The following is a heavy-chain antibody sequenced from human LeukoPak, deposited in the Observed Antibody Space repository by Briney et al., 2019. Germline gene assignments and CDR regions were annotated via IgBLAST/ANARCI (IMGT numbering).Heavy chain of an antibody. CDR2: INPNSGGT. CDR1: GYTFTGYY. CDR3: ARDPVVTEYYYYGMDV. J-gene: IGHJ6*02. D-gene: IGHD4-23*01. V-gene: IGHV1-2*02. Sequence: GASVKVSCKASGYTFTGYYMHWVRQAPGQGLEWMGWINPNSGGTNYAQKFQGRVTMTRDTSISTAYMELSRPRSDDTAVYYCARDPVVTEYYYYGMDVWGQGTTVTVSS.